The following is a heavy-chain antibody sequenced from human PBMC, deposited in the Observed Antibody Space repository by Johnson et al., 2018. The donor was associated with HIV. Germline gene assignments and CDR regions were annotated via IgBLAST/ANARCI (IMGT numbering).Heavy chain of an antibody. CDR3: ATRQGLTMIVDAFDI. V-gene: IGHV3-43D*03. CDR2: ISWDGGNT. D-gene: IGHD3-22*01. Sequence: VQLVESGGVVVQPGGSLRLSCAASGFTFDDYAMHWVRQGPGKGLEWVSLISWDGGNTYYADSVKGRFTISRDNSKNTLYLQMNSLRAEDTAVYYCATRQGLTMIVDAFDIWGQGTTVTVSS. CDR1: GFTFDDYA. J-gene: IGHJ3*02.